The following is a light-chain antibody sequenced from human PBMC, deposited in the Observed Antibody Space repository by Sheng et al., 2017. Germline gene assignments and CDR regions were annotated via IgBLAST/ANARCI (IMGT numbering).Light chain of an antibody. V-gene: IGKV3-15*01. CDR1: QSVSSN. J-gene: IGKJ2*03. Sequence: EIVMTQSPATLSVSPGERATLSCRASQSVSSNLAWYQQKPGQAPRLLIYGASTRATGIPARFSGSGSGTEFTLTISSLQSEDFAVYYCQQYNNWPPLYXFGQGTKLEIK. CDR2: GAS. CDR3: QQYNNWPPLYX.